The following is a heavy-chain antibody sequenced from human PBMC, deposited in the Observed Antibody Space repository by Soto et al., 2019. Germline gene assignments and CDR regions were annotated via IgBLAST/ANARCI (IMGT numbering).Heavy chain of an antibody. CDR2: IRSKSNNYAT. Sequence: EVQLAESGGGLVQPGGSLTLSCAASGFTFSASAMHWVRQASGKGLEWVGRIRSKSNNYATAYSVSVEGRFTISRDDSTNTAYLQLNSLKAEDTAVYYCTRHPSDYGGIDYWGQGSLVTVSS. D-gene: IGHD4-17*01. V-gene: IGHV3-73*02. J-gene: IGHJ4*02. CDR1: GFTFSASA. CDR3: TRHPSDYGGIDY.